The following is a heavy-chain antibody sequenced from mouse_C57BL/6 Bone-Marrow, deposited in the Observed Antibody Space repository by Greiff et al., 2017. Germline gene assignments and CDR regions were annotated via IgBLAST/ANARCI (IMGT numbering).Heavy chain of an antibody. V-gene: IGHV1-59*01. CDR1: GYTFTSYW. CDR2: IDPSDSYT. CDR3: AREGGSSGPYAMDY. J-gene: IGHJ4*01. D-gene: IGHD3-2*02. Sequence: QVQLQQPGAELVRPGTSVELSCKASGYTFTSYWMHWVKQRPGQGLEWIGVIDPSDSYTNYNQKFKGKATLTVDTSSSTAYMQLSSLTSEDSAVYYCAREGGSSGPYAMDYWGQGTSVTVSS.